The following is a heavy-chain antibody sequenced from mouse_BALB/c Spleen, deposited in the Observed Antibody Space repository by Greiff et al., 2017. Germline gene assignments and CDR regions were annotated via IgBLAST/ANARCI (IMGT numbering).Heavy chain of an antibody. J-gene: IGHJ4*01. V-gene: IGHV2-9*02. CDR3: ARDPSGYAMDY. Sequence: VQLVESGPGLVAPSQSLSITCTVSGFSLTSYGVHWVRQPPGKGLEWLGVIWAGGSTNYNSALMSRLSISKDNSKSQVFLKMNSLQTDDTAMYYCARDPSGYAMDYWGQGTSVTVSS. CDR1: GFSLTSYG. CDR2: IWAGGST. D-gene: IGHD1-3*01.